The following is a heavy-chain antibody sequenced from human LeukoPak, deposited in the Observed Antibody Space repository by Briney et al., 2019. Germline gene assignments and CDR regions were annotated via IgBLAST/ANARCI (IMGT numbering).Heavy chain of an antibody. CDR2: ISGSAGAI. J-gene: IGHJ4*02. Sequence: PGGSLRLSCAASGFTFSSYEMNWVRQAPRKGLEWVSYISGSAGAIYYADSLKGRFTISRDNAKNSLYLQMNSLRAEDTAVYYCASRGYFDNWGQGTLVTVSS. CDR1: GFTFSSYE. CDR3: ASRGYFDN. D-gene: IGHD3-10*01. V-gene: IGHV3-48*03.